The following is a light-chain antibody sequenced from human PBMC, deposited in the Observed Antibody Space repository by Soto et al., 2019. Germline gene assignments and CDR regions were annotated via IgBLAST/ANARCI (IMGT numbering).Light chain of an antibody. CDR2: DAS. CDR3: QQRSNWPLT. V-gene: IGKV3-11*01. Sequence: EILLTQSPATLSLSPGERATLSCRASQSISTYLAWYQQKTGQAPRILIYDASNRDTDIPARFSGSGSGTDFTLTISRLEPEDFEVYYCQQRSNWPLTFGGGTKVDIK. CDR1: QSISTY. J-gene: IGKJ4*01.